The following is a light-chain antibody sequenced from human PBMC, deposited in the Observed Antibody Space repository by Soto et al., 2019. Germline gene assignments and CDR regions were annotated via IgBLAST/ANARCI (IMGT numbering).Light chain of an antibody. CDR1: ALPKQY. CDR2: KDS. V-gene: IGLV3-25*03. J-gene: IGLJ2*01. Sequence: SYELTQPPSVSVSSGQTARITCSGDALPKQYAYWYQQKPGQAPVLVIYKDSERPSGIPERFSGSSSGTTVTLTISGVQAEDEADYYCQSADSSGLYRVFGGGTKVTVL. CDR3: QSADSSGLYRV.